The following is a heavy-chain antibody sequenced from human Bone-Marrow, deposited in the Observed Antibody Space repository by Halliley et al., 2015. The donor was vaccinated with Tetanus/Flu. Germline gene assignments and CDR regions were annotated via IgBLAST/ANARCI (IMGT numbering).Heavy chain of an antibody. CDR2: IYYSGRT. D-gene: IGHD3-10*01. CDR3: ARADGLGPFDI. CDR1: GGSIGTYY. V-gene: IGHV4-59*01. J-gene: IGHJ3*02. Sequence: GLVKPSETLSLTCTVSGGSIGTYYWNWIRQPPGKGLEWIGYIYYSGRTNYKSSLKSRVTISIDTSKNQFSLKVRSVTAADTAVYYCARADGLGPFDIWGQGTVVTVSS.